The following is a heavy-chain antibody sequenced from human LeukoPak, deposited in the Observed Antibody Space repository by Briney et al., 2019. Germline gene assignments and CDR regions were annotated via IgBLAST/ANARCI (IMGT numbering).Heavy chain of an antibody. CDR2: INWNGDTT. CDR3: AGEMATTRLDAFDY. J-gene: IGHJ4*02. V-gene: IGHV3-20*04. D-gene: IGHD5-24*01. CDR1: GFTFDDYD. Sequence: GGSLRLSCAASGFTFDDYDMNWVRQAPGKGLEWVSGINWNGDTTGYADSLKGRFTISRDNAKNSLYLQMHSLRAEDTAVYYCAGEMATTRLDAFDYWGQGTLVTVSS.